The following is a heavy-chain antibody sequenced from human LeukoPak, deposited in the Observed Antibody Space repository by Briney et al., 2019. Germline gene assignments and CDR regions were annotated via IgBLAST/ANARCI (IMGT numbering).Heavy chain of an antibody. Sequence: ASVKVSCKVSGYTLTELSMHWVRQAPGKGLEWMGGFDPEDGETIYAQKFQGRVTMTEDTSTDTAYMEPSSLRSEDTAVYYCASKYYYDSSGYPLAPFDYWGQGTLVTVSS. CDR3: ASKYYYDSSGYPLAPFDY. J-gene: IGHJ4*02. V-gene: IGHV1-24*01. CDR2: FDPEDGET. D-gene: IGHD3-22*01. CDR1: GYTLTELS.